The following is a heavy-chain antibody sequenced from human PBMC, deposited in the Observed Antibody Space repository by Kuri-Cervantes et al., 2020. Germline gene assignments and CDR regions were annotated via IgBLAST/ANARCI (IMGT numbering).Heavy chain of an antibody. CDR1: GFTFSSYG. V-gene: IGHV3-33*01. CDR3: ARDSPIVGATEYFQH. Sequence: GGSLRLSCAASGFTFSSYGMHWVRQAPGKGLEWVAVIWYDGSNKYYADSVKGRFTISRDNSKNTLYLQMNSLRAEDTAVYYRARDSPIVGATEYFQHWGQGTLVTVSS. J-gene: IGHJ1*01. CDR2: IWYDGSNK. D-gene: IGHD1-26*01.